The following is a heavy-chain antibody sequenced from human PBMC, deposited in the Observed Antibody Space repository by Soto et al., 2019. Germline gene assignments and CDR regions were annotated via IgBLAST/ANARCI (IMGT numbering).Heavy chain of an antibody. CDR2: LICCAVST. D-gene: IGHD2-21*02. CDR1: ESTFLAFA. Sequence: WRSLRLSVTAPESTFLAFAIAWFPQRPGKGREGVSSLICCAVSTYYNNSVKGRFPIPINNSNTTLSRQVNNFRAEDTAFPSLAKAGRATAVVTRYWWFDLWGRGTLVTVSS. CDR3: AKAGRATAVVTRYWWFDL. J-gene: IGHJ2*01. V-gene: IGHV3-23*01.